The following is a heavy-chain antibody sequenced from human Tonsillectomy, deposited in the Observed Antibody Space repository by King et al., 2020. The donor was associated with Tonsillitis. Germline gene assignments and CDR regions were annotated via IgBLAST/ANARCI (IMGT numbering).Heavy chain of an antibody. D-gene: IGHD1-1*01. J-gene: IGHJ6*02. CDR2: IYYSGST. CDR1: GASISSGDYY. V-gene: IGHV4-30-4*01. CDR3: ARDSFASVHYYCGVDV. Sequence: QLQESGPGLVKPSQTLSLTCTVSGASISSGDYYWSWIRQPLGKGLEWIGYIYYSGSTYYNPSLKSRVTISVDTSKNQFSLKLSSVTAADTAVYYCARDSFASVHYYCGVDVWGQGTTVTVSS.